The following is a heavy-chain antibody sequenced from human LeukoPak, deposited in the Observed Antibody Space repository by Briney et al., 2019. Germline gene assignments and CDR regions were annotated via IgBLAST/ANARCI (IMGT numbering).Heavy chain of an antibody. CDR1: GGSFSGYY. D-gene: IGHD2-8*01. Sequence: SETLSLTCAVYGGSFSGYYWSWIRQPPGKGLEWIGEINHSGSTNYNPSLKSRVTISVDTSKNQFSLKLSSVTATDTAVYYCARGVAVLPGVYAFDIWGQGTMVTVSS. CDR3: ARGVAVLPGVYAFDI. CDR2: INHSGST. V-gene: IGHV4-34*01. J-gene: IGHJ3*02.